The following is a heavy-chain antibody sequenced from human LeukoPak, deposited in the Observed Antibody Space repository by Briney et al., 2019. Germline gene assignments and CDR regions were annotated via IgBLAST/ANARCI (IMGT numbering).Heavy chain of an antibody. D-gene: IGHD3-22*01. J-gene: IGHJ4*02. CDR3: AKESGDGSSGYYEAFDY. CDR1: GFTFTSYA. Sequence: PGGSLRLSCTASGFTFTSYAMSWVRQAPGKGLEWVSVISGTGGSTNHADSVKGRFTISRDNSKNRMYLQMNSLRAEDTAVYYCAKESGDGSSGYYEAFDYWGQGTLVTVSS. CDR2: ISGTGGST. V-gene: IGHV3-23*01.